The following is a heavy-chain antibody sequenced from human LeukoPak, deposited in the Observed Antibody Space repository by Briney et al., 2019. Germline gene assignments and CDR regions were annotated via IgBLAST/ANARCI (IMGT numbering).Heavy chain of an antibody. CDR3: ARDGVYDYVWGSNFDY. V-gene: IGHV1-46*01. CDR2: INPSGGST. CDR1: GYTFTSYY. D-gene: IGHD3-16*01. Sequence: GASVKVSCKASGYTFTSYYMHWVRQAPGQGLEWMGIINPSGGSTSYAQKFQGRVTMTRDTSTSTVYMELSSLRSEDTAVYYCARDGVYDYVWGSNFDYWGQGTLVTVSS. J-gene: IGHJ4*02.